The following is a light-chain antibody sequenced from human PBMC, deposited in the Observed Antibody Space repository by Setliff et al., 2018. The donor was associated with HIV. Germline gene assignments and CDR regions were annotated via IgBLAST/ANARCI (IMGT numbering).Light chain of an antibody. CDR2: EVS. CDR1: SSDVGGYNY. CDR3: SSYTSSTTLWV. J-gene: IGLJ3*02. Sequence: QSALTQPASVSGSPGQSITISCTGTSSDVGGYNYVSWYQQHPGKAPKLIISEVSNRPSGVSNRFSGSKSGNTASLTISGLQAEDEADYYCSSYTSSTTLWVFGGGTKATVL. V-gene: IGLV2-14*01.